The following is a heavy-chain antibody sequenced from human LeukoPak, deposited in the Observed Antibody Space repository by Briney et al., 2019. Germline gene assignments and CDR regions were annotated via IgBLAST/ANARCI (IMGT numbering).Heavy chain of an antibody. Sequence: SETLSLTCTVSGGSISSYYWSWIRQPPGKGLEWIGYTYYSGSTNYNPSLKSRVTISVDTSKNQFSLKLSSVTAADTAVYYCARLMITFGGVIEKDAFDIWGQGTMVTVSS. V-gene: IGHV4-59*01. CDR3: ARLMITFGGVIEKDAFDI. D-gene: IGHD3-16*02. CDR1: GGSISSYY. J-gene: IGHJ3*02. CDR2: TYYSGST.